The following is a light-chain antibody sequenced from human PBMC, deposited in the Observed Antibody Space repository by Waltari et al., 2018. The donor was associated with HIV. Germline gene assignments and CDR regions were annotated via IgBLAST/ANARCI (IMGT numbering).Light chain of an antibody. V-gene: IGKV3-20*01. J-gene: IGKJ2*01. CDR1: QSVNANF. CDR3: HQYGNSPST. Sequence: VLTQSPGTLSLSPGERATLSCRGSQSVNANFFAWYQQRPGQAPRLLIYGAATRAPGIPDRFSGSGSETDFTLTISRLEPEDFAVYYCHQYGNSPSTFGQGTTLDIK. CDR2: GAA.